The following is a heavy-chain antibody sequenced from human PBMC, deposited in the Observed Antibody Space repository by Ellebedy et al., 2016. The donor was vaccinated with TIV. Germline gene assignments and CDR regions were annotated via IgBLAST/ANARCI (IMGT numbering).Heavy chain of an antibody. CDR1: GGSINSSSNY. V-gene: IGHV4-39*01. Sequence: SETLSLTCTVSGGSINSSSNYWGWIRQPPGKGLEWIGSMYYSGTTYYNPSLKSRVTISVDTSKSQFSLKLTSVTAADTAVYYCVTLTGEYYDSSGYFYTWGQGTLVTVSS. D-gene: IGHD3-22*01. J-gene: IGHJ4*02. CDR3: VTLTGEYYDSSGYFYT. CDR2: MYYSGTT.